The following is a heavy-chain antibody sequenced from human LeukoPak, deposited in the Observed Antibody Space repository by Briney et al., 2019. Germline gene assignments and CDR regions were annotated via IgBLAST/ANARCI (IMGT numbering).Heavy chain of an antibody. V-gene: IGHV3-23*01. CDR2: VTNSGNTT. J-gene: IGHJ4*02. D-gene: IGHD4/OR15-4a*01. CDR1: GFTFSDFA. Sequence: PGGSLRLSCAASGFTFSDFAMSWVRQAPGKGLEWVSGVTNSGNTTYYADSVKGRFTISKDNSKSTLHLQLNSLRAEDTAIYSCARHRNFGANFAIDYWGQGTLVTVSS. CDR3: ARHRNFGANFAIDY.